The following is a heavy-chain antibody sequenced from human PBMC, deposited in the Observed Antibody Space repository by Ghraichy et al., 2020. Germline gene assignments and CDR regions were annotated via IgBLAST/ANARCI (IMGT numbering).Heavy chain of an antibody. CDR1: GYTLSDLS. CDR3: VTLLLEAPAVPGGILATSEYFQT. D-gene: IGHD6-19*01. J-gene: IGHJ1*01. V-gene: IGHV1-24*01. Sequence: ASVKVSCKVSGYTLSDLSMQWVRQAPGKGPEWMGGFDPKDGETMYAQEFQGRLTMTEDTSSDTAYMELSSLKSEDSATYYCVTLLLEAPAVPGGILATSEYFQTWGQGTLVTVSA. CDR2: FDPKDGET.